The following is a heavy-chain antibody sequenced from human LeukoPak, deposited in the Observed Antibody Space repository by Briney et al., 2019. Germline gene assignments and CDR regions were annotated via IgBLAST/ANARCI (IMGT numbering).Heavy chain of an antibody. J-gene: IGHJ4*02. CDR1: GYSFSSFG. Sequence: ASVKVSCKTSGYSFSSFGISWLRQVPGQGLEWMGWINLNSGGTNYAQNFQGRVTMTRDTSISTAYMELSRLRSDDTAVYYCARDRVTTNTPYFDYWGQGTLVTVSS. D-gene: IGHD4-17*01. V-gene: IGHV1-2*02. CDR3: ARDRVTTNTPYFDY. CDR2: INLNSGGT.